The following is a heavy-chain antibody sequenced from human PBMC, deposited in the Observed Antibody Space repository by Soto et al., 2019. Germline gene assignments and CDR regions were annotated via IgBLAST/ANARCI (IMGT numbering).Heavy chain of an antibody. V-gene: IGHV1-2*02. J-gene: IGHJ6*02. CDR3: ARERIPGTERDYYYYGLDV. Sequence: ASVKVSCKASGYTFTDYHIHWVRQAPGQGLEWMGWINPNSGDPNYAQKFQGRVTMTRDTSITTAYMDLSRLRSDDTALYYCARERIPGTERDYYYYGLDVWGQGTTVTV. D-gene: IGHD1-20*01. CDR2: INPNSGDP. CDR1: GYTFTDYH.